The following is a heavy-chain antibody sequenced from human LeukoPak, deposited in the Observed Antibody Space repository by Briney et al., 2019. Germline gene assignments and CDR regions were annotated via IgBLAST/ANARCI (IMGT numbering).Heavy chain of an antibody. D-gene: IGHD2-2*01. V-gene: IGHV5-51*01. CDR1: GDSFNTYW. Sequence: GESLKISCKGSGDSFNTYWIGWVRQMPGKGLELMGIIYPGDSDTRYSPSFQGQVTISADKSISTAYLQWSSLKASDTATYYCARFRSTRAYYMDVWGKGTTVTISS. J-gene: IGHJ6*03. CDR3: ARFRSTRAYYMDV. CDR2: IYPGDSDT.